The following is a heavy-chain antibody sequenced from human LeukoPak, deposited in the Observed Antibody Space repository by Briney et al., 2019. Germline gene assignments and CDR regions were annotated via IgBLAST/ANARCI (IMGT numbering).Heavy chain of an antibody. V-gene: IGHV4-38-2*02. Sequence: PSETLSLTCTVSGYSISSGYYWGWIRQPPGKGLEWIGCIYHSGSTYYNPSLNSRVTTSVDTSKNQFSLKLSSVTAADTAVYYCARVPPSGVAGTGRADYWGQGTLVTVSS. CDR3: ARVPPSGVAGTGRADY. CDR1: GYSISSGYY. J-gene: IGHJ4*02. D-gene: IGHD6-19*01. CDR2: IYHSGST.